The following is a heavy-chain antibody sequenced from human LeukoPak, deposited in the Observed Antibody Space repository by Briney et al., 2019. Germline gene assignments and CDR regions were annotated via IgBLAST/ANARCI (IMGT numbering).Heavy chain of an antibody. V-gene: IGHV4-39*01. CDR2: VYYSGST. D-gene: IGHD2-2*01. CDR3: ARHIPRSPMRVHGPGYFDY. CDR1: GGSISSSSYY. J-gene: IGHJ4*02. Sequence: SETLSLTCTVSGGSISSSSYYWGWIRQPPGKGLEWIGSVYYSGSTYYNPSLKSRVTISVDTSKNQFSLKLSSVTAADTAVYYCARHIPRSPMRVHGPGYFDYWGQGTLVTVSS.